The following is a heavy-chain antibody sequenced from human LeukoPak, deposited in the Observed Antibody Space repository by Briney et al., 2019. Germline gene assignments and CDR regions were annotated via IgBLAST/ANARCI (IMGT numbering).Heavy chain of an antibody. CDR3: ARADCTGGSCYSYLFYMDV. J-gene: IGHJ6*03. D-gene: IGHD2-15*01. CDR1: GFTFSSHS. CDR2: ISSSSSYI. Sequence: PGGSLRLSCAASGFTFSSHSMNWVRQAPGKGLEWVSCISSSSSYIYYADSVKGRFTISRDNAKNSLYLQMNSLRAEDTAVYYCARADCTGGSCYSYLFYMDVWGKGTTVTVSS. V-gene: IGHV3-21*01.